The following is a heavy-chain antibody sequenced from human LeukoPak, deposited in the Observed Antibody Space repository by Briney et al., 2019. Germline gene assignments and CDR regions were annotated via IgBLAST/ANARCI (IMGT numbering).Heavy chain of an antibody. CDR1: GFTFSSYW. V-gene: IGHV3-7*01. D-gene: IGHD3-10*01. CDR3: ARVLGVLLWFGEPYWDY. Sequence: QAGGSLRLSCAASGFTFSSYWMSWVRQAPGKWLEWVANIKQDGSEKYYVDSVKGRFTISRDNAKNSLYLQMNSLRAEDTAVYYCARVLGVLLWFGEPYWDYWGQGTLVTVSS. CDR2: IKQDGSEK. J-gene: IGHJ4*02.